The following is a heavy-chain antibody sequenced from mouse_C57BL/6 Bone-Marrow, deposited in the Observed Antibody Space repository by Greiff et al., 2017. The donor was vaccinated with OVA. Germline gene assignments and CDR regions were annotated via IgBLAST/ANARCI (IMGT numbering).Heavy chain of an antibody. CDR2: IHPNSGST. CDR1: GYTFTSYW. Sequence: QVQLQQPGAELVKPGASVKLSCKASGYTFTSYWMHWVKQRPGQGLEWIGMIHPNSGSTNYNEKFKSKATLTVDKSSSTAYMQLSSLTSEDSAVYYCASPGSSDYYFDYWGQGTTLTVSS. J-gene: IGHJ2*01. D-gene: IGHD1-1*01. CDR3: ASPGSSDYYFDY. V-gene: IGHV1-64*01.